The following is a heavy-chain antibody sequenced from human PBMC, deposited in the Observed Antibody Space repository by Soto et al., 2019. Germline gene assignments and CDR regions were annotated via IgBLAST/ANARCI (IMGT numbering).Heavy chain of an antibody. CDR1: GYTFTSYG. Sequence: ASVKVSCKASGYTFTSYGISWVRQAPGQGLEWMGWISAYNGNTNYAQKLQGRVTMTTDTSTSTAYMELRSLRSDDTAVYYCARGGTYGSSWYGWFDPWGQGTLVTVSS. J-gene: IGHJ5*02. D-gene: IGHD6-13*01. V-gene: IGHV1-18*01. CDR2: ISAYNGNT. CDR3: ARGGTYGSSWYGWFDP.